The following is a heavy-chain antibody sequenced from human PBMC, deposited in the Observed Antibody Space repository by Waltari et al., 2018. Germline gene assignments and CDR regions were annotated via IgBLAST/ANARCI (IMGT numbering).Heavy chain of an antibody. CDR2: IYYSGGN. D-gene: IGHD4-4*01. CDR3: ARTVYSNQDRYYFDY. CDR1: GGSISSGGYY. J-gene: IGHJ4*02. V-gene: IGHV4-31*03. Sequence: QVQLQESGPGLVKPSQTLSLTCTVSGGSISSGGYYWSWIRQDPGKGLEWIGYIYYSGGNYDNPALKSRVTISVDTSKNQFSLKLSSVTAADTAVYYCARTVYSNQDRYYFDYWGQGTLVTVSS.